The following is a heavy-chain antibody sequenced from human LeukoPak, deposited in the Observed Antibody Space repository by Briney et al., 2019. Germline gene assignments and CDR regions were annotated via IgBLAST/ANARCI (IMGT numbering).Heavy chain of an antibody. J-gene: IGHJ4*02. CDR1: GYTLTELS. D-gene: IGHD6-19*01. CDR3: ATGHRIAVAGTADY. Sequence: GASVKVSCKVSGYTLTELSMHWVRQAPGKGLEWMGGFDPEDGETIYAQKFQGRVTMNEDTSTDTAYMELSSLRSEDTALYYCATGHRIAVAGTADYWGQGTLVTVSS. V-gene: IGHV1-24*01. CDR2: FDPEDGET.